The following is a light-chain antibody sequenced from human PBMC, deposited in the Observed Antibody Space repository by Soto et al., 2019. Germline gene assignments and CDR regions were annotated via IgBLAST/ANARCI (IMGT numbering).Light chain of an antibody. CDR2: GAS. J-gene: IGKJ3*01. CDR3: QHYGNSPPSVT. Sequence: EIVLTQSPGTLSLSPGERATLSCRASQSISSDYLVWYQQKPGQAPRLLIYGASSRATGIPDRFSGSGSGTDFTLTINRLEPEDFAVYYCQHYGNSPPSVTFGPGTKVD. CDR1: QSISSDY. V-gene: IGKV3-20*01.